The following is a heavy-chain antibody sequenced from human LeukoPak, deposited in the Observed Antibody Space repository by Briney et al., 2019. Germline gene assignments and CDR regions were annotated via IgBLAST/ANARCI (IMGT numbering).Heavy chain of an antibody. CDR2: IYYSGST. V-gene: IGHV4-59*08. D-gene: IGHD6-19*01. CDR3: ARHAGGWYYFDS. J-gene: IGHJ4*02. CDR1: GGSISSYY. Sequence: SEALSLTCIVSGGSISSYYWSWIRQPPGKGLEWIGYIYYSGSTNYNPSLKSRVTISVDTSKNQFSLKLSSVTAADTAVYYCARHAGGWYYFDSWGQGTLVTVSS.